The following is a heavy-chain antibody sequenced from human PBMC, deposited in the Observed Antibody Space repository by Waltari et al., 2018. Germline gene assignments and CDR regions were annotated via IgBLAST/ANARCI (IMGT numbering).Heavy chain of an antibody. J-gene: IGHJ6*03. CDR3: ERALGYMDV. Sequence: EVQLVESGGGLLQPGGSLRLSCAASGFTFSTSSMNWVRQAPGKGREWVSYVSSSCSTIDYAGSVKGRSTISRDDALNSQHLQLNSLRVEATAVDFCERALGYMDVWGQGTTVTVSS. D-gene: IGHD7-27*01. CDR1: GFTFSTSS. CDR2: VSSSCSTI. V-gene: IGHV3-48*04.